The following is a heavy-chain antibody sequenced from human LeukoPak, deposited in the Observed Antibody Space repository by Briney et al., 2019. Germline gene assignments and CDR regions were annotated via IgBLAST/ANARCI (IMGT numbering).Heavy chain of an antibody. CDR3: ARREAGATLVGAFDI. D-gene: IGHD1-26*01. J-gene: IGHJ3*02. V-gene: IGHV5-51*01. CDR2: IYPGDSDT. CDR1: GYSFTSYW. Sequence: GESLKISCKGSGYSFTSYWIGWVRQMPGKGLEWMGIIYPGDSDTRYSPSFQGQVTISADKSISTAYLQWSSLKASDTAMYYCARREAGATLVGAFDIWGQGTMVTVSS.